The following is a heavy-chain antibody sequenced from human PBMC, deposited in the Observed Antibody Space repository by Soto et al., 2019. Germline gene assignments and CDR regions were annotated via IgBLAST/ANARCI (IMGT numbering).Heavy chain of an antibody. CDR1: GGSISSGDYY. V-gene: IGHV4-30-4*02. D-gene: IGHD6-19*01. CDR3: ARHMGAVAGDWGEYLQH. J-gene: IGHJ1*01. CDR2: IYYSGST. Sequence: PSETLSLTCTVSGGSISSGDYYWSWIRQPPGKGLEWIGYIYYSGSTYYNPSLKSRVTISVDTSKNQFSLKLSSVTAADTAVYYCARHMGAVAGDWGEYLQHWGQGTLVTVSS.